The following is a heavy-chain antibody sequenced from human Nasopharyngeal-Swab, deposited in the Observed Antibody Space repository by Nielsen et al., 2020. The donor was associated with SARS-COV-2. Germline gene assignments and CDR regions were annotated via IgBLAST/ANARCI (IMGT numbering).Heavy chain of an antibody. V-gene: IGHV4-30-4*01. Sequence: SETLSLTCTVSGGSISSGDYYWSWIRQPPGKGLEWIGYIYYSGSTYYNTTLKSRVTISVDTSKNQFSLKLSSVTAADTAVYYCARRGYYYGMDVWGQGTTVTVSS. CDR2: IYYSGST. CDR3: ARRGYYYGMDV. J-gene: IGHJ6*02. CDR1: GGSISSGDYY.